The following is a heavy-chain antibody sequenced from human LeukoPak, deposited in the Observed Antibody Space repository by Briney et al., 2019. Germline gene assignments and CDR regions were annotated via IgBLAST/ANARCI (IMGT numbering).Heavy chain of an antibody. CDR1: GGSISSSSYY. V-gene: IGHV4-39*07. CDR3: ARGGGAVAGNWFDP. J-gene: IGHJ5*02. CDR2: IYYSGST. D-gene: IGHD6-19*01. Sequence: PSETLSLTCTVSGGSISSSSYYWGWIRQPPGKGLEWIGSIYYSGSTYYNPSLKSRVTISVDTSKNQFSLKLSSVTAADTAVYYCARGGGAVAGNWFDPWGQGTLVTVSS.